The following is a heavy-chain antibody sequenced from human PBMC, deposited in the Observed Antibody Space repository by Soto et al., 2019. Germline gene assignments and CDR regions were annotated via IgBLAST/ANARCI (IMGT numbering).Heavy chain of an antibody. CDR2: IIPIFGTA. Sequence: QVQLVQSGAEVKKPGSSVKVSCKASGGTFSSYAISWVRQAPGQGLEWMGGIIPIFGTANYAQKFQGRVTITADESPSTDYMELSSLRSEDTAVYYWAREVDCSGGSCYPNWFDPWGQGTLVTVSS. J-gene: IGHJ5*02. D-gene: IGHD2-15*01. V-gene: IGHV1-69*01. CDR3: AREVDCSGGSCYPNWFDP. CDR1: GGTFSSYA.